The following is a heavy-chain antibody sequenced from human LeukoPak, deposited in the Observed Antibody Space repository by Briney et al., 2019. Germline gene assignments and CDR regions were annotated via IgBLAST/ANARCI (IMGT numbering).Heavy chain of an antibody. D-gene: IGHD3-10*01. CDR2: IYYSGST. CDR1: GGSISSSSYY. Sequence: SESLSLTCTVSGGSISSSSYYWGWIRQPPGKGLEWIGSIYYSGSTYYNPSLKSRVTISVDSSKNQFSLKLSSVTAADTAVYYCARNNAMVRGVTTLGYWGQGTLVTVSS. CDR3: ARNNAMVRGVTTLGY. J-gene: IGHJ4*02. V-gene: IGHV4-39*01.